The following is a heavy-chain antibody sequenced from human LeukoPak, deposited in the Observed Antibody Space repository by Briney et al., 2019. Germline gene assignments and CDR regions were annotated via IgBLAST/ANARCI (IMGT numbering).Heavy chain of an antibody. Sequence: GASVKVSCKASGYTFTGYYMHWVRQAPGQGLEWMGWINPNSGGTNYAQKFQGRVTMTRDTSISTAYMELSRLRSDDTAVYYCARASSTTFYYMDVWGKGTTVTVSS. D-gene: IGHD2-2*01. V-gene: IGHV1-2*02. J-gene: IGHJ6*03. CDR1: GYTFTGYY. CDR2: INPNSGGT. CDR3: ARASSTTFYYMDV.